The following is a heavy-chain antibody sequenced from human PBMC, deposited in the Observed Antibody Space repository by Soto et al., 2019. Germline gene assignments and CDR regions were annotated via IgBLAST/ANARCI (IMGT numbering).Heavy chain of an antibody. Sequence: ASLKVSCKSSVYTFTSYDISWVRQATGQGLEWMGWMNPNSGNTGYAQKFQGRVTMTRNTSISTAYMELSSLRSEDTAVYYCSTYYYGSGSYYNASYYYYGMDVWGQGTTVTVSS. V-gene: IGHV1-8*01. CDR2: MNPNSGNT. CDR1: VYTFTSYD. D-gene: IGHD3-10*01. CDR3: STYYYGSGSYYNASYYYYGMDV. J-gene: IGHJ6*02.